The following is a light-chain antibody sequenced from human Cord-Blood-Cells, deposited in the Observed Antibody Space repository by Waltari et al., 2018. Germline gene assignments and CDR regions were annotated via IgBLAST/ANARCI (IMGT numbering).Light chain of an antibody. V-gene: IGKV1-5*01. CDR2: AAS. CDR1: QGISSC. J-gene: IGKJ1*01. CDR3: QQYNSYSRT. Sequence: IRMTQSPSTFSASTGDRVTITCRASQGISSCLAWYQQKPGKAPKLLIYAASSLQSGVPSRFSGSGSGTEFTLTISSLQPDDFATYYCQQYNSYSRTFGQGTKVEIK.